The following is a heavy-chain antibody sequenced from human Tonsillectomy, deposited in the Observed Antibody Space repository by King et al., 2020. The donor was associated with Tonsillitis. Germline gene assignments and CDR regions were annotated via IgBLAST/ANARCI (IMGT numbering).Heavy chain of an antibody. Sequence: VQLQESGPGLVRPSETLSLTCTVSGGSISTYYWSWIRQPPGKGLEWIGCIYYSWTTNDNTSLKSRVTISVDTSKNQFSLKLSSVTAPDTASYYCARGGTTVTTWGDNYYYYYMDVWGNGTTVTVSS. CDR3: ARGGTTVTTWGDNYYYYYMDV. CDR2: IYYSWTT. J-gene: IGHJ6*03. V-gene: IGHV4-59*01. CDR1: GGSISTYY. D-gene: IGHD4-17*01.